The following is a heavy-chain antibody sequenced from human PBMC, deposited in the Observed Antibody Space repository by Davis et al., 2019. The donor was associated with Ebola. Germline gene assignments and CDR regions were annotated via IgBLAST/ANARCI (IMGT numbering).Heavy chain of an antibody. J-gene: IGHJ6*02. CDR1: GGTFSSYA. V-gene: IGHV1-69*06. D-gene: IGHD1-20*01. CDR2: IIPIFGTA. CDR3: ARSITGIQYYGMDV. Sequence: SVKVSCKASGGTFSSYAISWVRQAPGQGLEWMGGIIPIFGTANYAQKFQGRVTITAEKSTRTAYMELSSLRSEDTAVYYCARSITGIQYYGMDVWGQGTTVTVSS.